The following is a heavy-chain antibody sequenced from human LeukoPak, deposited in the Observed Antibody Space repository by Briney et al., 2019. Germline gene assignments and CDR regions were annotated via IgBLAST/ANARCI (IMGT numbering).Heavy chain of an antibody. CDR3: ARHSPPNWSGYYTPFDY. D-gene: IGHD3-3*01. CDR1: GGSISSSSYY. V-gene: IGHV4-39*01. J-gene: IGHJ4*02. Sequence: SETLSLTCTVSGGSISSSSYYWGWIRQPPGKGLEWIGSIYYSGSTYYNPSLKSRVTISVDTSENQFSLKLSSVTAADTAVYYCARHSPPNWSGYYTPFDYWGQGTLVTVSS. CDR2: IYYSGST.